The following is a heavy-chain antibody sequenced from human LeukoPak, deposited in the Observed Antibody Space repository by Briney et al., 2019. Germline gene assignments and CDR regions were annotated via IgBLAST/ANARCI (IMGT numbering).Heavy chain of an antibody. CDR1: XGXXSXYA. Sequence: SSXXVXCXAXXGXXSXYAXXWVRQAPGQGLEWXGGIIPIFGTANYAQKFQGRVTITADESTSTAYMELSSLRSEDTAVYYCARGGSGYDWFDPWGQGTLVTVSS. D-gene: IGHD3-22*01. CDR2: IIPIFGTA. V-gene: IGHV1-69*01. J-gene: IGHJ5*02. CDR3: ARGGSGYDWFDP.